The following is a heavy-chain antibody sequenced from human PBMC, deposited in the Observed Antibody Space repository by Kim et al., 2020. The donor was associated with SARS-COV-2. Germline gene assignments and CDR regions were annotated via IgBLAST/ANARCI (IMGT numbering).Heavy chain of an antibody. Sequence: SETLSLTCTVSGGSISSGGYYWSWIRQHPGKGLEWIGYIYYSGSTYYNPSLKSRVTISVDTSKNQFSLKLSSVTAADTAVYYCARDSSSSWGYYYYYYGMDVWGQGTTVTVSS. D-gene: IGHD6-13*01. CDR1: GGSISSGGYY. CDR2: IYYSGST. CDR3: ARDSSSSWGYYYYYYGMDV. V-gene: IGHV4-31*03. J-gene: IGHJ6*02.